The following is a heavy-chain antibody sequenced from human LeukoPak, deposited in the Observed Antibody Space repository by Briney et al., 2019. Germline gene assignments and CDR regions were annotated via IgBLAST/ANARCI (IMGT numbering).Heavy chain of an antibody. CDR2: ISAYNGNT. Sequence: GASVKVSCKASGYTFTSYGISWVRQAPGQGLEWMGWISAYNGNTNYAQKLQGRVTMTTDTSTSTAYMELRSLRSDDTAVYYCARDRQVVPAAMGSGPEYFQHWGQGTLVTVSS. J-gene: IGHJ1*01. V-gene: IGHV1-18*01. CDR3: ARDRQVVPAAMGSGPEYFQH. D-gene: IGHD2-2*01. CDR1: GYTFTSYG.